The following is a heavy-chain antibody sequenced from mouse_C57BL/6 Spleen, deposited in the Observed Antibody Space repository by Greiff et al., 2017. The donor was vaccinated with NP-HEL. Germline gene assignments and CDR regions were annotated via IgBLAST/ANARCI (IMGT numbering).Heavy chain of an antibody. J-gene: IGHJ2*01. D-gene: IGHD1-1*01. Sequence: QVQLQQPGAELVKPGASVKLSCKASGYTFTSYWMHWVKQRPGQGLEWIGMIHPNSGSTNYNEKVKSKATLTVDKSSSPAFMRLSCLTTEDSAVYYCATVYCYGSSYFWGKGTTLTVSS. V-gene: IGHV1-64*01. CDR3: ATVYCYGSSYF. CDR2: IHPNSGST. CDR1: GYTFTSYW.